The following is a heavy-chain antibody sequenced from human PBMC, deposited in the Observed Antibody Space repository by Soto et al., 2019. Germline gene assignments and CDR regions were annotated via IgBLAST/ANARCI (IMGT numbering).Heavy chain of an antibody. CDR1: GGSISSYY. CDR2: IYTSGST. Sequence: SETLSLTCTVSGGSISSYYWSWIRQPAGKGLEWIGRIYTSGSTNYNPSLKSRVTMSVDTSKNQFSLKLSSVTAADTAVYYCARDGYSSSSTGKNYYYGMDVWGQGTTVTVSS. D-gene: IGHD6-6*01. V-gene: IGHV4-4*07. CDR3: ARDGYSSSSTGKNYYYGMDV. J-gene: IGHJ6*02.